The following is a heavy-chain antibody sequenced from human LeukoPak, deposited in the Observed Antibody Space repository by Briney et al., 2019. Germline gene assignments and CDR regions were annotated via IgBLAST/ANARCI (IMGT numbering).Heavy chain of an antibody. CDR1: GFTFSSYW. Sequence: GGSLRLSCAASGFTFSSYWMSWVRQAPGKGLEWVVNIKQGGSEKYYVYSVKGRFTISRDNAKNSLYLQMNSLRAEDTAVYYCARDLGSSWYGGTGLFDYWGQGTLVTVSS. V-gene: IGHV3-7*01. J-gene: IGHJ4*02. CDR2: IKQGGSEK. D-gene: IGHD6-13*01. CDR3: ARDLGSSWYGGTGLFDY.